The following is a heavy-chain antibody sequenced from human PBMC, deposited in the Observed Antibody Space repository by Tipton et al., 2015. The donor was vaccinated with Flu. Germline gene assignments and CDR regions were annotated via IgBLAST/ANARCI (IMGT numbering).Heavy chain of an antibody. D-gene: IGHD3-16*01. Sequence: TLSLTCTVSGGSMSNNFWSWFRQPAEKGLEWIGRIYASGVTNYNPSLKSRVTMSIDTSKNQFSLRLSSVTAADTAVYYCAKVLFGWVESWAQGTLVTVSS. CDR2: IYASGVT. V-gene: IGHV4-4*07. CDR1: GGSMSNNF. J-gene: IGHJ5*01. CDR3: AKVLFGWVES.